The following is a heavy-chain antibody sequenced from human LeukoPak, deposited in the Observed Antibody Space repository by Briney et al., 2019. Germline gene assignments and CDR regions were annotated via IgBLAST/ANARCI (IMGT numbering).Heavy chain of an antibody. J-gene: IGHJ5*02. CDR3: AREEYSSSSGFDP. D-gene: IGHD6-6*01. V-gene: IGHV3-48*03. CDR2: ISSSGSTI. CDR1: GFTFSSYE. Sequence: QPGGSLRLSCAASGFTFSSYEMNWVRQAPGKGLEGVSYISSSGSTIYYADSVKGRFTISRDNAKNSLYLQMNSLRAEDTAVYYCAREEYSSSSGFDPWGQETLVTVSS.